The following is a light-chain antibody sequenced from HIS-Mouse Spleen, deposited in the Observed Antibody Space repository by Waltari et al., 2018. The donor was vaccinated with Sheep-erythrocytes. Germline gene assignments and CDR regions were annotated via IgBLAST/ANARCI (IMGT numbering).Light chain of an antibody. J-gene: IGKJ3*01. CDR2: AAS. CDR3: LQDYNYPFT. V-gene: IGKV1-6*01. Sequence: AIQMTQSPSSLSASVGDSITITCRASQGIRNDLGWYQQKPGKAPKLLIYAASSLQSGVPSRFSGSGSGTDFTLTISSLQPEDFATYYCLQDYNYPFTFGPGTKVDIK. CDR1: QGIRND.